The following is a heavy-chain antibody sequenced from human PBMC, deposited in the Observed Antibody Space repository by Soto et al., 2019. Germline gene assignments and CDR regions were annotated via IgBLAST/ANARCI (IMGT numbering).Heavy chain of an antibody. V-gene: IGHV4-59*01. Sequence: NPSETLSLTCTVSGGPISSYHWSWIRQSPGKGLEWIGYVFYTGSTKYNPALKRRVTISVDTSKNQFSLKLSSVSAADTGLYYCARSYSGSFYWYDTWGQGIQVTVSS. CDR2: VFYTGST. J-gene: IGHJ5*02. CDR1: GGPISSYH. D-gene: IGHD1-26*01. CDR3: ARSYSGSFYWYDT.